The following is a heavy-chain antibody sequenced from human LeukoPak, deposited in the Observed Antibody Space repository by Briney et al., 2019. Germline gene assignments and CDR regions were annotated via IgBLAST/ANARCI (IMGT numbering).Heavy chain of an antibody. CDR3: ARAGSSSSYYFDY. CDR1: GGSISSSSYY. V-gene: IGHV4-39*07. CDR2: IYYSGST. J-gene: IGHJ4*02. D-gene: IGHD6-6*01. Sequence: SETLSLTCTVSGGSISSSSYYWGWIRQPPGKGLEWIGSIYYSGSTYYNPSLKSRVTISVDTSKNQFSLKLSSVTAADTAVYYCARAGSSSSYYFDYWGQGTLVTVSS.